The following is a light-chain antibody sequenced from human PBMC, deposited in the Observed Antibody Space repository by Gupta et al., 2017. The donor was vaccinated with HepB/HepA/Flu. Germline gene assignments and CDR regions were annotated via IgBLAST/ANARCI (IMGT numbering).Light chain of an antibody. CDR1: QSVSSTY. V-gene: IGKV3-20*01. CDR2: GAS. CDR3: QQSDTSLVT. J-gene: IGKJ4*01. Sequence: EVVLTQSPGTLSLSPGERATLSCRASQSVSSTYLAWYQHKPGQAPRLLIYGASIRATGIPDRFSGSGSGTDFTLTISRLEPEDFAVYYCQQSDTSLVTFGGGTKVEI.